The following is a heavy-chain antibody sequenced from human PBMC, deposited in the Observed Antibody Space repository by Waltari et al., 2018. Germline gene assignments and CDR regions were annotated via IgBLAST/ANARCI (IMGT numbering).Heavy chain of an antibody. D-gene: IGHD3-16*01. J-gene: IGHJ4*02. Sequence: QVQLQESGPGLVTPPQPLSLTRTLSGGPLTSYYWSRLRRPPGKGLEWIGYIHYTGTTNYSHSLKSRVTMSVDTSKDQFSLKVTSVTAADTAMYYCARHEGGGLNALWGQGTLVTVSS. CDR2: IHYTGTT. CDR3: ARHEGGGLNAL. V-gene: IGHV4-59*08. CDR1: GGPLTSYY.